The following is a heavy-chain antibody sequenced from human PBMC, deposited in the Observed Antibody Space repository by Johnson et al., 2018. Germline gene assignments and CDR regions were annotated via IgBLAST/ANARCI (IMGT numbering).Heavy chain of an antibody. V-gene: IGHV3-30*03. Sequence: QVQLVQSGGGVVQPGRSLRVSCEASGYTFTIGGLHWARQAPGKGLEWVAAISHDGSETHYADSVKGRFTISRDDSKNTLYLQMNSLWVEDTATYYCARWAGNSNTGYHMDVWGKGTTVSVSS. CDR3: ARWAGNSNTGYHMDV. D-gene: IGHD4-23*01. CDR2: ISHDGSET. J-gene: IGHJ6*03. CDR1: GYTFTIGG.